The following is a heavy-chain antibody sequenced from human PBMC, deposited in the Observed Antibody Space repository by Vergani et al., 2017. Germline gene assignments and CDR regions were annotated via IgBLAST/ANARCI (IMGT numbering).Heavy chain of an antibody. CDR3: ARVPVAHYYYYGMDV. CDR1: GYSISSGYY. D-gene: IGHD4-23*01. CDR2: IYHSGST. J-gene: IGHJ6*02. V-gene: IGHV4-38-2*02. Sequence: QAQLQESGPGLVKPSETLSLTCTVSGYSISSGYYWGWIRQPPGKGLEWIGSIYHSGSTYYNPSLKSRVTISVDTSKNQFSLKLSSVTAADTAVYYCARVPVAHYYYYGMDVWGQGTTVTVSS.